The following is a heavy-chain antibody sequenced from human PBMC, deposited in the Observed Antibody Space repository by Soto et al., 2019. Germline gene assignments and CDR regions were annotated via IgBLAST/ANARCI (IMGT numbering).Heavy chain of an antibody. V-gene: IGHV1-69*01. CDR2: IIPIFGTA. CDR1: GGTFSSYA. CDR3: ARGLPTVTISYYYYGMDV. Sequence: QVQLVQSGAEVKKPGSSVKVSCKASGGTFSSYAISWVRQAPGQGLEWMGGIIPIFGTANYAQKFQGRVTITADESTSTAYVELSSLRSEDTAVYYCARGLPTVTISYYYYGMDVWGQGTTVTVSS. D-gene: IGHD4-17*01. J-gene: IGHJ6*02.